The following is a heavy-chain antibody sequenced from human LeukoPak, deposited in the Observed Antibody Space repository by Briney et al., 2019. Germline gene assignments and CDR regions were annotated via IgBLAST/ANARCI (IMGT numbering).Heavy chain of an antibody. D-gene: IGHD3-22*01. Sequence: GGSLRLSCAASGFTFNDYYMSWIRQAPGKGLEWVSYISSSGSTIYYADSVKGRFTISRDNAKNSLYLQMNSLRAEDTAVYYCARGPLSYYYDSSGYCNYWGQGTLVTVSS. CDR2: ISSSGSTI. V-gene: IGHV3-11*01. J-gene: IGHJ4*02. CDR1: GFTFNDYY. CDR3: ARGPLSYYYDSSGYCNY.